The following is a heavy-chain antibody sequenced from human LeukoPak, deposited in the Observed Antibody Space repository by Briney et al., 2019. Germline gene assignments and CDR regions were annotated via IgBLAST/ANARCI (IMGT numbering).Heavy chain of an antibody. J-gene: IGHJ4*02. CDR1: GYSISSGYY. D-gene: IGHD3-3*01. V-gene: IGHV4-38-2*01. CDR2: IYHSGST. CDR3: ARVGYDFWSGYYFDY. Sequence: KTSETLSLTXAVPGYSISSGYYWGWIRQPPGKGLEWIGSIYHSGSTYYNPSLKSRVTISVDTSKNQFSLKLSSVTAADTAVYYCARVGYDFWSGYYFDYWGQGTLVTVSS.